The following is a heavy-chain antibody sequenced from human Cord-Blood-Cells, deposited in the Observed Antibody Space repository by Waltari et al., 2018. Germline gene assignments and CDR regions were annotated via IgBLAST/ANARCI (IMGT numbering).Heavy chain of an antibody. D-gene: IGHD3-3*01. CDR2: INAGNGNT. Sequence: AEVKKPGASVKVSCKASGYTFTSYAMHWVRQAPGQRLEWMGWINAGNGNTKYSQKFQGRVTITRDTSASTAYMELSSLRSEDTAVYYCARDQSGDFWSGYYFDYWGQGTLVTVSS. J-gene: IGHJ4*02. V-gene: IGHV1-3*01. CDR1: GYTFTSYA. CDR3: ARDQSGDFWSGYYFDY.